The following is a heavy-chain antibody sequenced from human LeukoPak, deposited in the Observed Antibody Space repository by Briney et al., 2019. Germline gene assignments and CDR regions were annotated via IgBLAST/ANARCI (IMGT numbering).Heavy chain of an antibody. V-gene: IGHV1-8*01. J-gene: IGHJ4*02. CDR3: ARGLGTYDSSDLTWPMISF. CDR2: MNPNSGDT. CDR1: GYTFTNYE. D-gene: IGHD3-22*01. Sequence: ASVKASCKTSGYTFTNYEINWVRQATGQGLEWMGWMNPNSGDTAYAQKFQGRITMTRSTSINTAYMELSSLRYEDTAVYYCARGLGTYDSSDLTWPMISFWGQGTLVTVSS.